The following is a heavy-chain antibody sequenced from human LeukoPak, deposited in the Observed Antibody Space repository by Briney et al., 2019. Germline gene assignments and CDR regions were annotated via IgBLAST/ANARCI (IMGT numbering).Heavy chain of an antibody. D-gene: IGHD6-13*01. V-gene: IGHV4-34*01. J-gene: IGHJ4*02. Sequence: PSETLSLTCAVYGGSFRDYYWSWIRQPPGEGLEWIGEVHHSGSTKYKPSLKSRVTISVDTSKNQFSLKVTSVTAADTAVYYCARNTAALSHTTIWGQGTLVTVFS. CDR1: GGSFRDYY. CDR3: ARNTAALSHTTI. CDR2: VHHSGST.